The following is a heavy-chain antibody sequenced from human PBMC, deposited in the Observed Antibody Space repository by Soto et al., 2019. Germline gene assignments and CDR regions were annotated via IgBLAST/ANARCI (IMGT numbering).Heavy chain of an antibody. CDR2: VSHDGRNT. D-gene: IGHD6-19*01. J-gene: IGHJ4*02. V-gene: IGHV3-30*18. CDR1: GFTFSDYA. Sequence: VQLVESGGGVXXXXXSLRLSCAASGFTFSDYAMHWVRQAPGKGLEWVAVVSHDGRNTHYADSVKGRFTISRDSSKNTVSMEMSSLRAEDTAVYYCAKGGRQWLVTSDFNYWGQGALVTVSS. CDR3: AKGGRQWLVTSDFNY.